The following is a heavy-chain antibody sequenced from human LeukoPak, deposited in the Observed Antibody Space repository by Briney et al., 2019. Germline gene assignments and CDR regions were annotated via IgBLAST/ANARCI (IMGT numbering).Heavy chain of an antibody. CDR3: AKCGYKLDGYMDV. J-gene: IGHJ6*03. CDR1: GFTFSSYA. V-gene: IGHV3-23*01. D-gene: IGHD3-22*01. CDR2: ISGSGGST. Sequence: AGGSLRLSCAASGFTFSSYAMSWVRQAPGKGLEWVSAISGSGGSTHYADSVKGRFTISRDNSKNTLYLQMNSLRAEDTAVYYCAKCGYKLDGYMDVWGKGTTVTVSS.